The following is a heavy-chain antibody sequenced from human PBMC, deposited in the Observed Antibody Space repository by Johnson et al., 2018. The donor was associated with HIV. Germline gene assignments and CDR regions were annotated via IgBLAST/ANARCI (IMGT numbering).Heavy chain of an antibody. CDR3: ARAYSYGAFDI. CDR2: LYSGGST. CDR1: GFTFSSYE. J-gene: IGHJ3*02. D-gene: IGHD5-18*01. Sequence: VQLVESGGGLVQPGGSLRLSCAASGFTFSSYEMNWVRQAPGKGLEWVSVLYSGGSTYYADFVKGRFTISRDNSKNTLYFQMNSLRAEDTAVYYCARAYSYGAFDIWGQGTMVTVSS. V-gene: IGHV3-66*01.